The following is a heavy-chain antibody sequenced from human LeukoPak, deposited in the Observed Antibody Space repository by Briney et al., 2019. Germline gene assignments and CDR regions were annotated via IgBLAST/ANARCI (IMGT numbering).Heavy chain of an antibody. J-gene: IGHJ4*02. D-gene: IGHD3-3*01. V-gene: IGHV4-38-2*01. Sequence: PSETLSLTCGVSGYSISSGYYWGWIRQPPGKGLEWIASMYHTGTTYYNPSLKSRVTISVDTSKNQFSLGLTSVTAADTAVYYCARRAIFEGPFDYWGQGTLVTVSS. CDR3: ARRAIFEGPFDY. CDR2: MYHTGTT. CDR1: GYSISSGYY.